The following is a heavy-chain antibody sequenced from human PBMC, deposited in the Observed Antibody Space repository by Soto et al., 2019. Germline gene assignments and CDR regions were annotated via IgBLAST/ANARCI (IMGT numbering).Heavy chain of an antibody. CDR2: IWYDGSNK. D-gene: IGHD3-22*01. CDR3: ARDYDSSGYPRYYFDY. V-gene: IGHV3-33*01. Sequence: QVQLVESGGGVIQHGRSLRLSCAASGFTFSSYGMHWVRQAPGKGLERVAVIWYDGSNKYYADSVKGRFTISRDNSKNTLYLQMNSLRAEDTAVYYCARDYDSSGYPRYYFDYWGQGTLVTVSS. J-gene: IGHJ4*02. CDR1: GFTFSSYG.